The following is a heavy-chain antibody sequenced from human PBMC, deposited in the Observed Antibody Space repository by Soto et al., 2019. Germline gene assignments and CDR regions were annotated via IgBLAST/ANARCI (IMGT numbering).Heavy chain of an antibody. D-gene: IGHD5-18*01. Sequence: GGSLRLSCVVSGFTFDDYAMHWVRQAPGGGLEWVSGINWNSAVIGYADSVKGRFTISRDNAKNALYLQMTSLRSEDTALYYCARDPSVTAIGRADHWGQGTLVTVS. CDR2: INWNSAVI. CDR3: ARDPSVTAIGRADH. CDR1: GFTFDDYA. V-gene: IGHV3-9*01. J-gene: IGHJ4*02.